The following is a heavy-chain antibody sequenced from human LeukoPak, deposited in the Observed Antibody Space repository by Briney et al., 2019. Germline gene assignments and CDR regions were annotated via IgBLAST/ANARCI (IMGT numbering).Heavy chain of an antibody. D-gene: IGHD2-21*01. CDR2: IYYSGST. V-gene: IGHV4-39*07. CDR3: ARETQGLAPKFDY. CDR1: SGSISTSNYY. Sequence: SETLSLTCTVSSGSISTSNYYWGWIRQPPGKGLEWIGSIYYSGSTYYNPSLKSRVTISVDTSKNQFSLKLSSVTAADTAVYYCARETQGLAPKFDYWGQGTLVTVSS. J-gene: IGHJ4*02.